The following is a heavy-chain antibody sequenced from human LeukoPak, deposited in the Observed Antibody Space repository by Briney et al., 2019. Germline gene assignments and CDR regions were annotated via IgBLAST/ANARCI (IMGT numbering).Heavy chain of an antibody. CDR1: GFSFSDYS. J-gene: IGHJ4*02. D-gene: IGHD2-8*01. CDR3: ARSWRCTNGICALDY. CDR2: ISKGSGYI. Sequence: GGSLRLSCAASGFSFSDYSLNWVRQAPGKGLEWVSSISKGSGYIYYTDSVKGRFTISRDNAKNSLYLQMDSLRAEDTAVYYCARSWRCTNGICALDYWGQGTLVTVSS. V-gene: IGHV3-21*01.